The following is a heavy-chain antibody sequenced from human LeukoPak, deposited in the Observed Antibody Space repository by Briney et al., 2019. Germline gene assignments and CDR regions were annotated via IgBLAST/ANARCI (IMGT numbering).Heavy chain of an antibody. CDR2: IYYSGST. V-gene: IGHV4-59*01. CDR1: GGSISSYY. J-gene: IGHJ4*02. CDR3: ARAVDPRSSFGY. D-gene: IGHD2/OR15-2a*01. Sequence: SETLSLTCTVSGGSISSYYWSWIRQPPGKGLEWIGYIYYSGSTNYNPSLKSRVTISVDTSKNQFSLKLSSVTAADTAVYYCARAVDPRSSFGYWGQGTLVTVSS.